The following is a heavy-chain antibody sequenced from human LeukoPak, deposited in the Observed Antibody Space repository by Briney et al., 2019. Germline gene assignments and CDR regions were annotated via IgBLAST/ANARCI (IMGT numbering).Heavy chain of an antibody. D-gene: IGHD2-2*01. CDR3: ARDQTGLNWFDP. V-gene: IGHV1-8*01. CDR1: GYTFTRYD. CDR2: MNPNSGNT. Sequence: ASVKVSCKASGYTFTRYDINWVRQATGQGLEWMGWMNPNSGNTGYAQKFQGRVTMTRNTSISTAYMELSSLRSEDTAVYYCARDQTGLNWFDPWGQGTLVTVSS. J-gene: IGHJ5*02.